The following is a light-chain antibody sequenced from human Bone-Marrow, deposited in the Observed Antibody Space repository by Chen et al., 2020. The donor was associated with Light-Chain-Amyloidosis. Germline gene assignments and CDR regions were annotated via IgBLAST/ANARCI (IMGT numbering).Light chain of an antibody. CDR1: SGSIATNY. CDR3: QSYQGSSQGV. CDR2: EDD. V-gene: IGLV6-57*01. Sequence: NFMLTQPHSVSESPGKTVIISCTRSSGSIATNYVQWYQQRPGSSPTTVIYEDDQSPSGVPDRFSGSIDRSSNSASLTISGLKTEDEADYCCQSYQGSSQGVFGGGTKLTVL. J-gene: IGLJ3*02.